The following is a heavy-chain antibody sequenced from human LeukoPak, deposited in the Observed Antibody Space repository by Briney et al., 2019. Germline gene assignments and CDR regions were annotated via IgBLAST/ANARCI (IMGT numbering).Heavy chain of an antibody. J-gene: IGHJ4*02. Sequence: SETLSLTCTVSGGSISSYYWSWIGQPPGKGLEWIGYIYTSGSTNYNPSLKSRVTISVDSSKNQFSLKLSSVTAADTAVYYCARHHDSNQYYFDYWGQGTLVTVSS. CDR3: ARHHDSNQYYFDY. CDR1: GGSISSYY. D-gene: IGHD4-11*01. CDR2: IYTSGST. V-gene: IGHV4-4*09.